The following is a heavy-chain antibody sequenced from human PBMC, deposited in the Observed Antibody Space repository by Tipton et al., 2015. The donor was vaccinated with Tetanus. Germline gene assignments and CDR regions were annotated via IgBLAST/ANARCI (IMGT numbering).Heavy chain of an antibody. V-gene: IGHV3-48*02. CDR3: ARDSGGYDYYYYGMDV. CDR1: GFTFSSYS. CDR2: MSSSSSTI. Sequence: SLRLSCAASGFTFSSYSMNWVRQAPGKGLEWVSYMSSSSSTIYYADSVKGRFTISRDNAKNSLYLQMNSLRDEDTAVYYCARDSGGYDYYYYGMDVWGQGTTVTVSS. D-gene: IGHD5-12*01. J-gene: IGHJ6*02.